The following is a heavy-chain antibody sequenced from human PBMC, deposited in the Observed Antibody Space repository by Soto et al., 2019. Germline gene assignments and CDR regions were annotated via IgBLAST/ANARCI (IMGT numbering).Heavy chain of an antibody. CDR3: ARQRDGYKPNWFDP. J-gene: IGHJ5*02. D-gene: IGHD5-12*01. CDR1: GGSISSSSYY. V-gene: IGHV4-39*01. CDR2: IYYSGST. Sequence: SETLSLTCTVSGGSISSSSYYWGWIRQPPGKGLEWIGIIYYSGSTYYNPSLKSRLTISVDTSKNQFSLKLSSVTAADTAVYYCARQRDGYKPNWFDPWGQGTLVTVSS.